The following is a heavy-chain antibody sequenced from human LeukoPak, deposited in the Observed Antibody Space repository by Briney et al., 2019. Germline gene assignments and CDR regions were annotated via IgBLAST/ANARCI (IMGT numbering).Heavy chain of an antibody. CDR3: ASGRMDWFDP. CDR2: IYYSGST. J-gene: IGHJ5*02. CDR1: GGSISSGGYY. Sequence: SQTLSLTCTVSGGSISSGGYYWSWIRQHPGKGLEWIGYIYYSGSTYYNPSLKSRVTISLDTSKNQFSLKLSSVTAADTAVYYCASGRMDWFDPWGQGTLVTVFS. V-gene: IGHV4-31*03. D-gene: IGHD1-14*01.